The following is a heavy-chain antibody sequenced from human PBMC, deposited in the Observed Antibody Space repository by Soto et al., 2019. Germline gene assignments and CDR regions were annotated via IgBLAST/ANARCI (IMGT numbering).Heavy chain of an antibody. Sequence: SETLSLTCTVSGGSISSYYWSWIRQPPGKGLEWIGCIYYSGSSNYNPSLKSRVTISVDTSKNQFSLKLSSVTAADTAVYYCARVRGYSYGYGSFDYWGQGTLVTVSS. CDR1: GGSISSYY. J-gene: IGHJ4*02. CDR2: IYYSGSS. V-gene: IGHV4-59*01. CDR3: ARVRGYSYGYGSFDY. D-gene: IGHD5-18*01.